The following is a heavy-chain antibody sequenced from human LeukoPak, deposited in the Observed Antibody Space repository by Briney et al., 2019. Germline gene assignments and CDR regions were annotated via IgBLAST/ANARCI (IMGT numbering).Heavy chain of an antibody. J-gene: IGHJ4*02. CDR3: AGDVEEYSYGYLDY. CDR1: GGTFSSYA. V-gene: IGHV1-69*05. D-gene: IGHD5-18*01. Sequence: SVKVSCKASGGTFSSYAISWVRQAPGQGLKWMGRIIPIFGTANYAQKFQGRVTITTDESTSTAYMELSSLRSEDTAVYYCAGDVEEYSYGYLDYWGQGTLVTVSS. CDR2: IIPIFGTA.